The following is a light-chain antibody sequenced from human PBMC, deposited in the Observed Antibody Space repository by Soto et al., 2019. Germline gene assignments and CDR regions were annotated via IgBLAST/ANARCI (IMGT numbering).Light chain of an antibody. J-gene: IGKJ4*01. Sequence: DIQMTQSPSSLSASVGDRVILTCRASQTIGSHLNWYRQKSGRAPDLLMYAASTLQSGVPPRFSGSGSVTDFTLTITTLQPEYFATYYFQQSYTAPLTFGGGTKVEIK. CDR2: AAS. V-gene: IGKV1-39*01. CDR1: QTIGSH. CDR3: QQSYTAPLT.